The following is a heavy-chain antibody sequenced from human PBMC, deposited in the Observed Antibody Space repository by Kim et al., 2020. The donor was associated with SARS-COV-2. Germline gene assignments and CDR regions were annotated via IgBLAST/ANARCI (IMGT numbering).Heavy chain of an antibody. J-gene: IGHJ6*03. CDR1: DDSVSPFH. V-gene: IGHV4-59*02. CDR2: IYYSINT. D-gene: IGHD3-9*01. Sequence: SETLSLTCTVSDDSVSPFHWSWVRQPPGKGLEWVGHIYYSINTYYNTSLGSRATISVDKSRNQVHLELTSVTAADTAIYYCARVIVDSRMWTGSSYYMDVWGKGTTVTVSS. CDR3: ARVIVDSRMWTGSSYYMDV.